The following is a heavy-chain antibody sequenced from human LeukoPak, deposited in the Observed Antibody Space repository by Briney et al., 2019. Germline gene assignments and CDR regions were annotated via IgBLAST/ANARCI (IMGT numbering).Heavy chain of an antibody. CDR1: GGTFSSYT. CDR2: IIPILGIA. V-gene: IGHV1-69*04. J-gene: IGHJ5*02. D-gene: IGHD2-15*01. CDR3: ARDAYCSGGSCYGSNWFGP. Sequence: SVKVSCKASGGTFSSYTISWVRQAPGQGLEWMGRIIPILGIANYAQRFQGRVTITADKSTSTAYMELSSLRSEDTAVYYCARDAYCSGGSCYGSNWFGPWGQGTLVTVSS.